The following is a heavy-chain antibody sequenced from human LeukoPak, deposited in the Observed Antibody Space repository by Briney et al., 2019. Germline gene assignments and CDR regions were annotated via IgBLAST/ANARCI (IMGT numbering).Heavy chain of an antibody. CDR3: ARLLYYDFWSGYYTGIDY. D-gene: IGHD3-3*01. Sequence: GESLKISCKGSGYSFTSYWIGWVRQMPGKGLEWMGIIYPGDSDTRYSPSFQGQVTISADKSISTAYLQWSSLKASDTAMYYCARLLYYDFWSGYYTGIDYWGQGTLVTVSS. J-gene: IGHJ4*02. V-gene: IGHV5-51*01. CDR2: IYPGDSDT. CDR1: GYSFTSYW.